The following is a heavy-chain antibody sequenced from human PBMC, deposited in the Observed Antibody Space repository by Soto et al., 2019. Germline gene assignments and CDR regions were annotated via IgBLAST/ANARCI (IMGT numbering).Heavy chain of an antibody. V-gene: IGHV4-38-2*01. CDR2: IYHSGST. J-gene: IGHJ5*02. CDR3: ARGAATVTPGWFDP. D-gene: IGHD4-17*01. Sequence: PSETLSLTCAASGYSMSSGFYWGWIRQTPGKGLEWIASIYHSGSTYYNPSLKSRVTISVDTSKNQFSLKLTSVTAADTAVYYCARGAATVTPGWFDPWGQGIMVTVSS. CDR1: GYSMSSGFY.